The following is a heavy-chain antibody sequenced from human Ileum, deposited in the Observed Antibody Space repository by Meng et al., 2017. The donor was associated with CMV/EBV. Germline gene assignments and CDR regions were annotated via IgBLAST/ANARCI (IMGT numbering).Heavy chain of an antibody. CDR3: ARESVNLVTDS. CDR2: INDDGGST. J-gene: IGHJ4*02. CDR1: GFTFSSSW. V-gene: IGHV3-74*01. Sequence: GGSLRLSCAASGFTFSSSWMHWVRQGPGKGLMWISRINDDGGSTSYADSVKGRFTISRDNAKNTLYLQMNSLRAEDTAVYYCARESVNLVTDSWGQGRLVTVSS. D-gene: IGHD5-18*01.